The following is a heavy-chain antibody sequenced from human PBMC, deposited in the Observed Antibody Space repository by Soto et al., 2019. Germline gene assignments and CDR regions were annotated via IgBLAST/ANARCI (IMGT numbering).Heavy chain of an antibody. Sequence: SQTLSLTCAISRDSVSSNSAAWNWIRQSPSRGLEWLGRTYYRSKWYNDYAVSVKSRITINPDTSKNQFSLQLNSVTPEDTAVYYCARGITCSCGSCYSRYRDDYYYYYMDVWGKGTTVTVSS. V-gene: IGHV6-1*01. D-gene: IGHD2-15*01. CDR3: ARGITCSCGSCYSRYRDDYYYYYMDV. CDR1: RDSVSSNSAA. CDR2: TYYRSKWYN. J-gene: IGHJ6*03.